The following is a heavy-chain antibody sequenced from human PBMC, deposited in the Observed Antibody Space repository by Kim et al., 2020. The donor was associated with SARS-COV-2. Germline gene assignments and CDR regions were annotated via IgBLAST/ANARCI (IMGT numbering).Heavy chain of an antibody. Sequence: SETLSLTCTVSGGSISSSSYYWGWIRQPPGKGLEWIGTIYYSGSTYYNLSLKSRVTLSVDTSKNQFSLKLTSVTGADTAVYYCARHKISSLTTIYVLDVWGQGTTVTVSS. CDR2: IYYSGST. CDR3: ARHKISSLTTIYVLDV. CDR1: GGSISSSSYY. J-gene: IGHJ6*02. V-gene: IGHV4-39*01. D-gene: IGHD6-13*01.